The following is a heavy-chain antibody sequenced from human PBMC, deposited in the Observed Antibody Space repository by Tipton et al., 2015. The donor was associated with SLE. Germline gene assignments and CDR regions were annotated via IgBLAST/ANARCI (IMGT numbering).Heavy chain of an antibody. CDR2: INHSGST. J-gene: IGHJ4*02. CDR1: GGSFSGYY. Sequence: TLSLTCAVYGGSFSGYYWSWIRQPPGKGLEWIGEINHSGSTNYNPFPKSRVTISVDTSKNQFSLKLSSVTAADTAVYYCARDRWDYDILTGYSYWGQGTLVTVSS. V-gene: IGHV4-34*01. D-gene: IGHD3-9*01. CDR3: ARDRWDYDILTGYSY.